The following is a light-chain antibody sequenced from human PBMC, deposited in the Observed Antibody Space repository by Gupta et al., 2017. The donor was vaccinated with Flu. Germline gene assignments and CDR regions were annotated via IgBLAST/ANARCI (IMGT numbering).Light chain of an antibody. J-gene: IGLJ3*02. CDR1: SSDVGNYNY. CDR2: NVS. CDR3: CSYAGSYTWV. V-gene: IGLV2-11*01. Sequence: QSALTQPRSVSGSPGLSVTISCTGTSSDVGNYNYVSWYQPHPGKAPKLIIYNVSERPSGVPDRFSGSKSGNTASRTISGLQAEDEADYYGCSYAGSYTWVFGGGTKLTVL.